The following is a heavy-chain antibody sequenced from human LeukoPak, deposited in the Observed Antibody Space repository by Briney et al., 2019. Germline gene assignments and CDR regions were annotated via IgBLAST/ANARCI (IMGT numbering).Heavy chain of an antibody. CDR2: ISSSGSTI. J-gene: IGHJ3*02. V-gene: IGHV3-11*01. CDR3: ASSITMIVVVMGAFDI. Sequence: PGGSLRLSCAASGFTFSDYYMSWIRQAPGKGLEWVSYISSSGSTIYYADSVKGRFTISRDNAKNSLYLQMNSLRAEDTAVYYCASSITMIVVVMGAFDIWGQGTMVTVSS. CDR1: GFTFSDYY. D-gene: IGHD3-22*01.